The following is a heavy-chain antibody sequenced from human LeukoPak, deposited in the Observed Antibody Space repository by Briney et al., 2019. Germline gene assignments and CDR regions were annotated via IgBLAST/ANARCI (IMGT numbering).Heavy chain of an antibody. V-gene: IGHV3-66*01. D-gene: IGHD3-10*01. Sequence: HPGGSLRLSCAASGFTVSSNYMSWVRQAPGKGLEWVSVIYSGGSTYYADSVKGRFTISRDNSKNTLYLQMNSLRAEDTAVYYCARALISELLLWFGELGGYFDYWGQGTLVTVSS. CDR3: ARALISELLLWFGELGGYFDY. CDR2: IYSGGST. J-gene: IGHJ4*02. CDR1: GFTVSSNY.